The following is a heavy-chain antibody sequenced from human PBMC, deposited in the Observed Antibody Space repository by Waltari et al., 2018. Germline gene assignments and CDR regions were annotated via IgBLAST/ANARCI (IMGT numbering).Heavy chain of an antibody. Sequence: QLELQESGPGLVKPSETLSLTCSFSCGSISRRGYYWVWIRQPPGKGLEWIGSIYYSGTTYYNPSLNSRVTISVDTSKNQFSLKLTSVTAADTAMYFCARQSYYDESGHDWGQGTLVTVSS. CDR3: ARQSYYDESGHD. CDR2: IYYSGTT. V-gene: IGHV4-39*01. CDR1: CGSISRRGYY. D-gene: IGHD3-22*01. J-gene: IGHJ4*02.